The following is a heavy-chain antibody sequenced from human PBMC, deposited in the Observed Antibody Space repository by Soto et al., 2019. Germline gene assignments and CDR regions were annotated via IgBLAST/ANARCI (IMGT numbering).Heavy chain of an antibody. D-gene: IGHD3-10*01. V-gene: IGHV1-69*02. J-gene: IGHJ4*02. CDR2: INPILSMS. CDR1: GDTFNFYS. CDR3: ASSYGSGYRAFES. Sequence: QVQLVQSGAEVKKPGSSVRVSCKASGDTFNFYSINWVRQAPGLGLEWMGRINPILSMSNYAQRFQGRVTMTAEKSTSTDYMELSSLRSEDTAMYYCASSYGSGYRAFESWGQGALVTVSS.